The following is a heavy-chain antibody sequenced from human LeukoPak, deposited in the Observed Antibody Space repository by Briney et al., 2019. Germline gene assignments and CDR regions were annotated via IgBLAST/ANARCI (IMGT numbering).Heavy chain of an antibody. V-gene: IGHV4-39*01. D-gene: IGHD1-26*01. CDR2: IYYGGST. CDR3: ARGRSYMGD. CDR1: GGSISSSSYY. J-gene: IGHJ4*02. Sequence: SETLSLTCTVSGGSISSSSYYWGWIRQPPGKGLEWIGSIYYGGSTYYNPSLKSRVTISVDTSKNQFSLNLSSVTAADTAVYYCARGRSYMGDWGQGTLVTVSS.